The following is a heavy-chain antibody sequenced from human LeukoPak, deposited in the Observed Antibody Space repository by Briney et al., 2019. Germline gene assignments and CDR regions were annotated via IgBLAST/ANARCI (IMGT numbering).Heavy chain of an antibody. CDR1: GGSISSHY. CDR2: IYYSGST. D-gene: IGHD4-23*01. Sequence: SETLSLTCTVSGGSISSHYWSWIRQPPGKGLEWIGYIYYSGSTNYNPSLKGRVTISVDTSKNQFSLKLGSVTAADTAVYYCARIDYGGSNYYFDYWGQGTLVTVSS. V-gene: IGHV4-59*11. J-gene: IGHJ4*02. CDR3: ARIDYGGSNYYFDY.